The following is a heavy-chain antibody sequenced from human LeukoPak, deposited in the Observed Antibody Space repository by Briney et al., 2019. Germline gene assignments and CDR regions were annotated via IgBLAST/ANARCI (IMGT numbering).Heavy chain of an antibody. J-gene: IGHJ4*02. Sequence: ASVKVSCKASGYTFTDFCMHWVRQAPGQGLEWMGWINPKSGGTNYAQQFQGRVTMTRDTSISTAYMELNRLRSDDTAVYYCASITYSSGWDFDYWGQGTLVTVSS. CDR2: INPKSGGT. D-gene: IGHD6-19*01. CDR3: ASITYSSGWDFDY. V-gene: IGHV1-2*02. CDR1: GYTFTDFC.